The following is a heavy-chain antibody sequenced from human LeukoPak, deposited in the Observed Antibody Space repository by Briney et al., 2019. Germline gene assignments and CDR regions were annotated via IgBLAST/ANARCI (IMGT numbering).Heavy chain of an antibody. V-gene: IGHV1-46*01. CDR1: GYTFTSYY. CDR2: INPSGGST. J-gene: IGHJ4*02. CDR3: ARGDYDSSGFGDGDPENFDY. Sequence: PMASVKVSCKASGYTFTSYYMHWVRQAPGQGLEWMGIINPSGGSTSYAQKFQGRVTMTRDMSTSTVYMELSSLRSEDTAVYYCARGDYDSSGFGDGDPENFDYWGQGTLVTVSS. D-gene: IGHD3-22*01.